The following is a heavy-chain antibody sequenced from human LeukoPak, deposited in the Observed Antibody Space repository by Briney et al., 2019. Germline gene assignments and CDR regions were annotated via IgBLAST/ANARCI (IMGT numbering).Heavy chain of an antibody. CDR2: INPSGGSA. Sequence: GASVKVSCKASGYTFTTYYMHWVRQAPGQGLEWMGVINPSGGSATYAQRFQGRIAMTRDTSASTVYVELSSLRSDDTAVYYCARVGYSSSWYDDYWGQGTLVTVSS. CDR1: GYTFTTYY. V-gene: IGHV1-46*01. J-gene: IGHJ4*02. D-gene: IGHD6-13*01. CDR3: ARVGYSSSWYDDY.